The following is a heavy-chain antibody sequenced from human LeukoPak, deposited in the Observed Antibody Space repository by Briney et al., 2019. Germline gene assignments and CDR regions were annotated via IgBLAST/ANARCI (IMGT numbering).Heavy chain of an antibody. Sequence: SVKVSCKASGGTFSSYAISWVRQAPGQGLEWMGRIIPILGIANYAQKFQGRVTITADKSTSTAYMELSSLRSEDTAVYYCARLGYCSGGSCYSGIDYWGQGTLVTVSS. D-gene: IGHD2-15*01. CDR1: GGTFSSYA. CDR3: ARLGYCSGGSCYSGIDY. J-gene: IGHJ4*02. CDR2: IIPILGIA. V-gene: IGHV1-69*04.